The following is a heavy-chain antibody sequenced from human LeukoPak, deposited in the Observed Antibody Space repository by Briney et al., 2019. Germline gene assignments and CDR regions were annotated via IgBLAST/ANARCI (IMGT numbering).Heavy chain of an antibody. V-gene: IGHV3-23*01. CDR1: GFIFSNYA. J-gene: IGHJ4*01. CDR2: IGGRDGGT. D-gene: IGHD3-9*01. CDR3: AKWGDYDILTGYYDSDY. Sequence: GASLRLSCAASGFIFSNYAMSWVRPAPGKGLEWVSAIGGRDGGTYYADSVEGRFTVSRDDPKNTLYLQMNTLRVEDTAVYYCAKWGDYDILTGYYDSDYWGHGTLVTVSS.